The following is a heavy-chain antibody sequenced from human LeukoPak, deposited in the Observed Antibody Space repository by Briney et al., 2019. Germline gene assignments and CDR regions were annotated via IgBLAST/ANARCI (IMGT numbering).Heavy chain of an antibody. V-gene: IGHV3-21*01. Sequence: GGSLRLSCAASGFTFSSYSMNWVRQAPGKGLEWVSSISSSSSYIYYADSVKGRFTIPRDNAKNSLYLQMNSLRAEDTAVYYCARAGARLRWFDYWGQGTLVTVSP. CDR3: ARAGARLRWFDY. D-gene: IGHD6-6*01. CDR2: ISSSSSYI. J-gene: IGHJ4*02. CDR1: GFTFSSYS.